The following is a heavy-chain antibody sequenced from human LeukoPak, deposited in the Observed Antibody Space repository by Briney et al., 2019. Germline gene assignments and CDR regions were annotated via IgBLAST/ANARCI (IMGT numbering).Heavy chain of an antibody. J-gene: IGHJ3*02. CDR3: ARRNDFHI. Sequence: SETLSLTCAVYGGSFSGYHWSWIRQPPGKGLEWIGYIYSNEATEYKPSLKSRVTISADTSKNQFSLKLTSVTAADTAMYYCARRNDFHIWGQGTMVTVSS. V-gene: IGHV4-4*08. CDR2: IYSNEAT. CDR1: GGSFSGYH.